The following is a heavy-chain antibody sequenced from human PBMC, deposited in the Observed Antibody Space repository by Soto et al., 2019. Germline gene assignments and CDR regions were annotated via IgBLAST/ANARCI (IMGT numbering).Heavy chain of an antibody. Sequence: QVQLVQSGSEVKKPGASVKVSCKASGYTFTNYGMSWVRQAPGQGLEWMGWISAYNGNTNHAQNFQGRVTMTTDTSTNRAYMELRSLRSDDTAVYYCARCYCSVGSCYSCWHFDLWGCGALVTVSS. CDR1: GYTFTNYG. D-gene: IGHD2-15*01. V-gene: IGHV1-18*01. J-gene: IGHJ2*01. CDR2: ISAYNGNT. CDR3: ARCYCSVGSCYSCWHFDL.